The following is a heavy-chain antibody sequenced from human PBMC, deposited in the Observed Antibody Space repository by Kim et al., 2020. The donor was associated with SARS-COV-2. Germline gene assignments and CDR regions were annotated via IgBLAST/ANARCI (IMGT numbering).Heavy chain of an antibody. D-gene: IGHD1-1*01. Sequence: SVKGRFSISRDDSKNTAYLQMNSLKTEDTAVYYCTSVPGTTLAFWDAVDIWGQGTMVTVSS. V-gene: IGHV3-73*01. CDR3: TSVPGTTLAFWDAVDI. J-gene: IGHJ3*02.